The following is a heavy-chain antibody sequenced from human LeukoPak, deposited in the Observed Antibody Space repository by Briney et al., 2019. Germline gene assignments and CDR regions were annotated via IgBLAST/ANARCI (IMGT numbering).Heavy chain of an antibody. V-gene: IGHV5-51*01. J-gene: IGHJ3*02. CDR1: GYSFTSYW. CDR2: FYPGDSDI. CDR3: AGRGTTVSADTFDI. Sequence: GESLKISCKGSGYSFTSYWMGWARQMPGKGLEWMGIFYPGDSDIRYSPSFQGQVTIPVAKSITTAYLQWSSLKASDTAMYYCAGRGTTVSADTFDIWGQGTMVTVSS. D-gene: IGHD1-1*01.